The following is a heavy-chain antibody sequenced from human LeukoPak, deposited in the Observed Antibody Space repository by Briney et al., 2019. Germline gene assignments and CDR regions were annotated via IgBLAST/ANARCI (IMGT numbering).Heavy chain of an antibody. Sequence: GGSLGLSCAASGFTFSSYEMNWVRQAPGKGLEWVSYISSSGSTIYYADSVKGRFTISRDNAKNSLYLQMNILRAEDTAVYYCARDLWFGELLFRFDYWGQGTLVTVSS. V-gene: IGHV3-48*03. CDR2: ISSSGSTI. CDR1: GFTFSSYE. J-gene: IGHJ4*02. D-gene: IGHD3-10*01. CDR3: ARDLWFGELLFRFDY.